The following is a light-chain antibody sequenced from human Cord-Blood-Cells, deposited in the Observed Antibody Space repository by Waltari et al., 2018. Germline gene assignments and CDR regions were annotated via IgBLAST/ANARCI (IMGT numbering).Light chain of an antibody. J-gene: IGKJ1*01. CDR2: GAS. CDR1: QSVSSN. Sequence: EIVMTQSPATLSVSPGERATLSCRASQSVSSNLAWYPQKPVQAPRLLIYGASTRATGIPARFRGSGSGTEFTLTISSLQSEDFAVYYCQQYNNWPRTFGQGTKVEIK. V-gene: IGKV3-15*01. CDR3: QQYNNWPRT.